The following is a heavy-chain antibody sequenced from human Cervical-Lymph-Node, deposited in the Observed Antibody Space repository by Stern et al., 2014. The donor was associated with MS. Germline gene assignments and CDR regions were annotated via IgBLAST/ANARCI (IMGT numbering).Heavy chain of an antibody. CDR2: IWYDGSNK. D-gene: IGHD3-10*01. CDR3: ARDRGGKGPVDY. J-gene: IGHJ4*02. V-gene: IGHV3-33*01. Sequence: QVQLVESGGGVVQPGRSLRLSCAASGFTFSSYGMHWVRQAPGKGLEWAAVIWYDGSNKYYADSVKGRFTISRDNSKNTLYLQMNSLRAEDTAVYYCARDRGGKGPVDYWGQGTLVTVSS. CDR1: GFTFSSYG.